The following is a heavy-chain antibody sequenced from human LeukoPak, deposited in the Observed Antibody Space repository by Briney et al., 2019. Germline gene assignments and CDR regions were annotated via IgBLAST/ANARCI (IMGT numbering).Heavy chain of an antibody. CDR2: IYHSGST. CDR1: GGSISSGGYS. D-gene: IGHD3-16*01. J-gene: IGHJ3*02. Sequence: TPSQTLSLTCAVSGGSISSGGYSWSWIRQPPGKGLEWIGYIYHSGSTYYNPSLKSRVTISVDRSKNQFSLKLSSVTAADTAVYYRARCLGAFDIWGQGTMVTVSS. CDR3: ARCLGAFDI. V-gene: IGHV4-30-2*01.